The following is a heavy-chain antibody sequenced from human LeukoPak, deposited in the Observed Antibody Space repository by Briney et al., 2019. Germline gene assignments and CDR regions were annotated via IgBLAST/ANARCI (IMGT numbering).Heavy chain of an antibody. CDR3: ARLLGKSCSSSSCPLPDGDYMDV. CDR2: IKQDGSEK. Sequence: GGSLRLSCAASGFTFSSYWMSWVRQAPGKGLEWVANIKQDGSEKYYVDSVKGRFTISGDNANNSLYLQMNSLRAEDTAVYYCARLLGKSCSSSSCPLPDGDYMDVWGKGTTVTVSS. D-gene: IGHD2-2*01. CDR1: GFTFSSYW. V-gene: IGHV3-7*01. J-gene: IGHJ6*03.